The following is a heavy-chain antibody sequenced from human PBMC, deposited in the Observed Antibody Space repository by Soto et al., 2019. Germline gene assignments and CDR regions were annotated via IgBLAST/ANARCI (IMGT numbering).Heavy chain of an antibody. D-gene: IGHD3-22*01. V-gene: IGHV3-7*01. CDR1: GFSFSTYA. CDR3: ARDLRVNTNRGYYYYGMDV. J-gene: IGHJ6*02. Sequence: GGSLRLSCAASGFSFSTYAMHWVRQTPGKGLEWVANIKQDGSEKYYVDSVKGRFTISRDNAKNSLYLQMNSLRAEDTAVYYCARDLRVNTNRGYYYYGMDVWGQGTTVTVSS. CDR2: IKQDGSEK.